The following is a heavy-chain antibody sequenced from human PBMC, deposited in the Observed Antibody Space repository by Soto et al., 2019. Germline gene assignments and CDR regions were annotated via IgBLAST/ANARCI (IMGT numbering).Heavy chain of an antibody. J-gene: IGHJ4*02. CDR1: GYTFSTYG. D-gene: IGHD3-16*01. CDR3: ARGRTWGARDFDY. CDR2: ISAYNGHT. Sequence: ASVKVSCKASGYTFSTYGISWVRQAPGQGLEWTGWISAYNGHTDYAQKFQGRVTMTTDTSTNTISMELRGLRSDDTAVYYCARGRTWGARDFDYWGQGTLVTVSS. V-gene: IGHV1-18*01.